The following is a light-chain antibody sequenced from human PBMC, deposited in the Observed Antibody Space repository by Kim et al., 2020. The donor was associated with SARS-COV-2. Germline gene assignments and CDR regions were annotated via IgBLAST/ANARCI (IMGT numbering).Light chain of an antibody. V-gene: IGLV3-9*01. CDR2: RDS. J-gene: IGLJ3*02. CDR1: NIGSKN. CDR3: QVWDSSTAV. Sequence: SVALGQTARITCGGNNIGSKNVHWYQQKPGQAPVLVIYRDSNRPSGIPERFSGSNSGNTATRTISRAQAGDEADYYCQVWDSSTAVFGGGTQLTVL.